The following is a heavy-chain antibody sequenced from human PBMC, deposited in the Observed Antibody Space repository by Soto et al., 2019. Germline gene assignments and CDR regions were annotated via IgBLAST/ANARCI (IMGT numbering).Heavy chain of an antibody. CDR2: IYPGDSDT. Sequence: PGESLKISCKGSGYTFTNYWIGWVRQMPGKGLEWMGIIYPGDSDTKYNPSFQGQVTISADKSITTTYLQWSSLKASDTAICYCAASIFYHGMDVWGQGTTVTVSS. J-gene: IGHJ6*02. CDR3: AASIFYHGMDV. V-gene: IGHV5-51*01. CDR1: GYTFTNYW.